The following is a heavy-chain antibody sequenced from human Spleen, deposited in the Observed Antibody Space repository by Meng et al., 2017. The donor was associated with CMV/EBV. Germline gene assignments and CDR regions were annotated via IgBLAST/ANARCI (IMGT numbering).Heavy chain of an antibody. V-gene: IGHV3-30*02. J-gene: IGHJ4*02. CDR3: ARAGSANWGYFDY. D-gene: IGHD7-27*01. Sequence: GRSLRLSCAASGFTFSSYGMHWVRQAPGKGLEWVAFIRYDGSHEYYADSVKGRFTISRDNSKNTLYLQMNSLRTEDTTVYYCARAGSANWGYFDYWGQGTLVTVSS. CDR2: IRYDGSHE. CDR1: GFTFSSYG.